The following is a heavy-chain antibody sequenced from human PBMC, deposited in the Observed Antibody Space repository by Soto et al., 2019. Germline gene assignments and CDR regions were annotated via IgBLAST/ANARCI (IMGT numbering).Heavy chain of an antibody. CDR3: ASGDGYNEYYFDS. Sequence: QVQLQESGPGLVKPSETLSLTCTVSGGSISSYYWSWIRQPPGKGLEWIGYIYYSGSTNYNPSLKSPLTISVDTSKNQFSLKLSSVTAVDTAVYYCASGDGYNEYYFDSWGQGTLVTVSS. D-gene: IGHD5-12*01. CDR1: GGSISSYY. V-gene: IGHV4-59*01. J-gene: IGHJ4*02. CDR2: IYYSGST.